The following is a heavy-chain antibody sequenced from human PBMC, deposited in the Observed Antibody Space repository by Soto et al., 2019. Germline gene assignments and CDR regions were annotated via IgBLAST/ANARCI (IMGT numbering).Heavy chain of an antibody. CDR3: ARAGVRYYDSSGVSWFDP. D-gene: IGHD3-22*01. Sequence: ASVNGSCTASGGTFSSYAISWVRQAPGQGLEWMGGIIPIFGTANYAQKFQGRVTITADESTSTAYMELSSLRSEDTAVYYCARAGVRYYDSSGVSWFDPWGQGTLVTVSS. CDR2: IIPIFGTA. V-gene: IGHV1-69*13. CDR1: GGTFSSYA. J-gene: IGHJ5*02.